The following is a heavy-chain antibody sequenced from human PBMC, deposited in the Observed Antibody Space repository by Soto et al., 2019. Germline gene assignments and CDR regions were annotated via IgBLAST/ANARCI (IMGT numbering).Heavy chain of an antibody. Sequence: QVQLVESGGGVVQPGRSLSLSCAASGFTLRGYAMHWVRRAPGKGLEWVALISYDGTKIYYADSVKGRFTISRDNSKNTLNLQMNRLRGEDTAVYYCAREGDGLPARDYYYGMDVWGQGTTVTVSS. D-gene: IGHD1-26*01. CDR3: AREGDGLPARDYYYGMDV. J-gene: IGHJ6*02. CDR1: GFTLRGYA. CDR2: ISYDGTKI. V-gene: IGHV3-30-3*01.